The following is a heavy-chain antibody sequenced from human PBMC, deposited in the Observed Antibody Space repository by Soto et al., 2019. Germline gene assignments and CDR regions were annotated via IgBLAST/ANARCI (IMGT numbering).Heavy chain of an antibody. V-gene: IGHV3-9*01. CDR2: ISWNSGNI. CDR3: ARVSGSYYYGMDV. Sequence: EVQLEESGGALVQPGRSLRLSCAASGFTFDDYAMHWVRQVLGKGLEWVSSISWNSGNIGYADSVKGRFTTSRDNAKNSLYLQMNSLRPEDTAVYYCARVSGSYYYGMDVWGQGTTVTVSS. CDR1: GFTFDDYA. J-gene: IGHJ6*02.